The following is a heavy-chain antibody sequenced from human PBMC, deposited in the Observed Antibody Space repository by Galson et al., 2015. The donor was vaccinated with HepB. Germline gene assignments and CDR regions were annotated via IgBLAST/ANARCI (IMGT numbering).Heavy chain of an antibody. D-gene: IGHD3-10*01. V-gene: IGHV3-30*04. CDR2: ISYDGSNK. Sequence: SLRLSCAASGFTFSSYAMHWVRQAPGKGLEWVAVISYDGSNKYYADSVKGRFTISRDNSKNTLYLQMNSLRAEDTAVYYCAVLPVAPYYYGSGSRIVYWGQGTLVTVSS. J-gene: IGHJ4*02. CDR3: AVLPVAPYYYGSGSRIVY. CDR1: GFTFSSYA.